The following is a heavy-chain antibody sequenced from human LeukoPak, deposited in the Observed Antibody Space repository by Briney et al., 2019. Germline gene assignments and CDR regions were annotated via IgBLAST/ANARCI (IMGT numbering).Heavy chain of an antibody. D-gene: IGHD5-12*01. V-gene: IGHV3-74*01. CDR1: GFTFSSYW. J-gene: IGHJ5*02. CDR3: ARVVRGYSGYDNWFDH. CDR2: INSDGSST. Sequence: PGGSLRLSCAASGFTFSSYWMHWVRQAPGKGLVWVSRINSDGSSTSYADSVKGRFTISRDNAKNTLYLQMNSLRAEDTAVYYCARVVRGYSGYDNWFDHWGQGTLVTISS.